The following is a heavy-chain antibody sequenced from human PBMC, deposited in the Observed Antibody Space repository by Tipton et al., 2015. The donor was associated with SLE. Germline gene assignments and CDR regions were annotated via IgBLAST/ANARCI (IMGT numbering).Heavy chain of an antibody. D-gene: IGHD2-8*02. CDR3: ARDRDIVLEPVPIPPAFDI. Sequence: TLSLTCIVSGGSTTTRSYYWDWIRQPPGKGLEWIASISYSGATYYNPSLKSRVIISLDTSRNHFSLKLTSVTAADTAVYFCARDRDIVLEPVPIPPAFDIWGQGTTVTVSS. CDR2: ISYSGAT. J-gene: IGHJ3*02. V-gene: IGHV4-39*07. CDR1: GGSTTTRSYY.